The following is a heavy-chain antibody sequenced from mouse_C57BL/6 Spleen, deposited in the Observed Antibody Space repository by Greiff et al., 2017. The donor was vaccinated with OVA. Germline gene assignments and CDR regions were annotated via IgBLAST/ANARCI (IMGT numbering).Heavy chain of an antibody. D-gene: IGHD1-1*01. CDR1: GYTFTDYE. J-gene: IGHJ2*01. V-gene: IGHV1-15*01. CDR2: IDPDTGGT. Sequence: QVQLQQSGAELVRPGASVTLSCKASGYTFTDYEMHWVKQTPVHGLAWIGAIDPDTGGTAYNQKFKGKAILTADNSSSTAYMELRSLKSEDAAVYYCTISITTVGALDYWGQGTTRTVSA. CDR3: TISITTVGALDY.